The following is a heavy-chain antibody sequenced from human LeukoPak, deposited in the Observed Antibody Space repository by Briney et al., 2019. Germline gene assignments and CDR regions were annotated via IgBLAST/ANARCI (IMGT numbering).Heavy chain of an antibody. Sequence: GGSLRLSCAASGFTFSSYAMHWVRQAPGKGLEYVSAISSNGGSTYYANSVKGRFTISRDNSKNTLYLQMGSLRAEDMAVYYCARYGDYDLYDYWGQGTLVTVSS. CDR2: ISSNGGST. V-gene: IGHV3-64*01. J-gene: IGHJ4*02. D-gene: IGHD4-17*01. CDR3: ARYGDYDLYDY. CDR1: GFTFSSYA.